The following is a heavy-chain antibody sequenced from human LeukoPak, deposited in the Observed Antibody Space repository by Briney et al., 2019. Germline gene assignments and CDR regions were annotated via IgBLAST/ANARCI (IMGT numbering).Heavy chain of an antibody. D-gene: IGHD3-3*01. CDR1: GFTSSSYS. Sequence: GSLRLSCAASGFTSSSYSMNWVRQAPGKGLEWVSYISSSSSAIYYADSVKGRFTISRDNAKNSLFLQMNSLRADDTAVYYCARPHNNWRWYFDLWGRGTLVTVSS. CDR3: ARPHNNWRWYFDL. CDR2: ISSSSSAI. J-gene: IGHJ2*01. V-gene: IGHV3-48*01.